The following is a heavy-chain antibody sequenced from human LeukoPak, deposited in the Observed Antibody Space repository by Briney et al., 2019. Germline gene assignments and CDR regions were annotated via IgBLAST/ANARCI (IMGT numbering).Heavy chain of an antibody. CDR3: AAVRLRFLEWWDFYYMDV. Sequence: GTSVKVSCKASGFTFTSSAMQWVRQARGQRLEWIGWIVVGSGDTNYAQKFQERVTITRDMSTSTAYMELSSLGSEDTAVYYCAAVRLRFLEWWDFYYMDVWGKGTTVTVSS. J-gene: IGHJ6*03. CDR1: GFTFTSSA. CDR2: IVVGSGDT. V-gene: IGHV1-58*02. D-gene: IGHD3-3*01.